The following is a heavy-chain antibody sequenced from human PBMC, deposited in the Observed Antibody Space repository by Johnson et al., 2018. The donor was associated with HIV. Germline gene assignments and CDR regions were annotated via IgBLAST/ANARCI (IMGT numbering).Heavy chain of an antibody. CDR3: AGVRVGYGGNPGDAFDI. CDR1: GFTFSSYW. J-gene: IGHJ3*02. V-gene: IGHV3-7*05. D-gene: IGHD4-23*01. CDR2: IKQDGSEK. Sequence: VQLVESGGGLVQPGGSLRLSCVASGFTFSSYWMSWVRQAPGKGLEWVANIKQDGSEKYYVDSVKGRFTISRDNAKNSLYLQMNSLRAEDTAVYYCAGVRVGYGGNPGDAFDIWGQGTMVTVSS.